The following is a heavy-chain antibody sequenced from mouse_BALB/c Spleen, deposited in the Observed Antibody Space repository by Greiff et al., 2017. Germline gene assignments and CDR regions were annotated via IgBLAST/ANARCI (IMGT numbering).Heavy chain of an antibody. CDR3: ARYYYGYYFDY. D-gene: IGHD1-2*01. CDR2: ISYSGST. CDR1: GYSITSDYA. Sequence: EVQLQQSGPGLVKPSQSLSLTCTVTGYSITSDYAWNWIRQFPGNKLEWMGYISYSGSTSYNPSLKSRISITRDTSKNQFFLQLNSVTTEDTATYYCARYYYGYYFDYRGQGTTLTVSS. V-gene: IGHV3-2*02. J-gene: IGHJ2*01.